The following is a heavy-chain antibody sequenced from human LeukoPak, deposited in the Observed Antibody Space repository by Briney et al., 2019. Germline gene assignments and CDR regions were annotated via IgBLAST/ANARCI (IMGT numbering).Heavy chain of an antibody. V-gene: IGHV3-33*01. Sequence: GGSLRLSCEASGFTFSSYAMHWVRQARGKGLEWVAVIWYDGSNKYYVDSVKGRFTISRDNSKNTLYLQMNSLRAEDTAVYYCAREASPMALGYWGQGTLVTVSS. D-gene: IGHD3-10*01. CDR3: AREASPMALGY. J-gene: IGHJ4*02. CDR2: IWYDGSNK. CDR1: GFTFSSYA.